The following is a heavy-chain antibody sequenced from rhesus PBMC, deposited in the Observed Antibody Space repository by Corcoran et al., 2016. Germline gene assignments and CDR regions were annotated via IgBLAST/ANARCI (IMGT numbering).Heavy chain of an antibody. CDR3: ARARGIAAEGDAFDF. CDR2: ISYSGST. V-gene: IGHV4-122*02. CDR1: GYSISSGYG. D-gene: IGHD6-25*01. J-gene: IGHJ3*01. Sequence: QLQLQESGPGLVKPSETLSLTCAVSGYSISSGYGWSWIRQPPGKGLEWIGYISYSGSTSYNPSLKSRGTISSDTSKHQFSLKLSSVTAADTAVYYCARARGIAAEGDAFDFWGQGLRVTVSS.